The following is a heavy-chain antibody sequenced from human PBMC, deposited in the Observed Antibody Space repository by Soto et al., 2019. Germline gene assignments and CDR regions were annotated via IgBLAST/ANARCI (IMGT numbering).Heavy chain of an antibody. CDR2: IYSGGST. J-gene: IGHJ3*02. CDR3: ARPGGDYVWDAFDI. D-gene: IGHD3-16*01. V-gene: IGHV3-66*04. Sequence: GGSLRLSCAASGFTVSSNYMSWVRQAPGKGLEWVSVIYSGGSTYYADSVKGRFTISRDNSKNTLYLQMNSLRAEDTAVYYCARPGGDYVWDAFDIWGQGTMVTVSS. CDR1: GFTVSSNY.